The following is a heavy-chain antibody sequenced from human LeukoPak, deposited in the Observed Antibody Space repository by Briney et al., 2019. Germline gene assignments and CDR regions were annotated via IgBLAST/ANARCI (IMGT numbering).Heavy chain of an antibody. J-gene: IGHJ5*01. Sequence: GGSLRLSCAASGFTFSSYSMNWVRQAPGKGLEWVSSISSSSSYIYYADSVKGRFTISRDNAKNSLYLQMNSLRAGDTALYHCAKDSSGFSPPDSWGQGTLVTVSS. D-gene: IGHD3-22*01. CDR1: GFTFSSYS. CDR3: AKDSSGFSPPDS. V-gene: IGHV3-21*04. CDR2: ISSSSSYI.